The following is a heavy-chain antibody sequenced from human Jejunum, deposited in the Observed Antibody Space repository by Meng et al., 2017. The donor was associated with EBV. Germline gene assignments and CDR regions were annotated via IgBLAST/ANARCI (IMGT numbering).Heavy chain of an antibody. CDR2: MSPDNGDT. J-gene: IGHJ4*02. CDR3: ARGDGYNLY. Sequence: VQLGQSGTRVKKPGASLKVSCKASGYTFTTHHINGVRQATGQGLEYMGWMSPDNGDTGYAQNFQGRLTMTRDTSISTAYMELSSLTSDDTAVYYCARGDGYNLYWGQGTLVTVSS. D-gene: IGHD5-24*01. CDR1: GYTFTTHH. V-gene: IGHV1-8*01.